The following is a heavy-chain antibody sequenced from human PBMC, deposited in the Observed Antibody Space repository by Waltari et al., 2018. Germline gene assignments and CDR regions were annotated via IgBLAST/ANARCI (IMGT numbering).Heavy chain of an antibody. CDR2: IGGNDGSI. V-gene: IGHV3-21*01. CDR3: AREAPNYYYYMDV. CDR1: GSPFSTHS. Sequence: EVQLVEFGGGLVKPVGSLRPSCVASGSPFSTHSMNCVRQAPGKGLKWVASIGGNDGSIYYADSIKGRFTVSRDNARSSLFLQMNSLRADDTALYFCAREAPNYYYYMDVWGKGTTVTVSS. J-gene: IGHJ6*03.